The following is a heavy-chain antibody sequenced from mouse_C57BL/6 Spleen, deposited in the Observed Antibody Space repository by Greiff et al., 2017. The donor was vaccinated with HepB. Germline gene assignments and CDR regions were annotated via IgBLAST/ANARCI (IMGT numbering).Heavy chain of an antibody. CDR1: GYTFTSYW. J-gene: IGHJ1*03. Sequence: QVQLQQSGTELVKPGASVKLSCKASGYTFTSYWMHWVKQRPGQGLEWIGNINPSNGGTNYNEKFKSKATLTVDKSSSTAYMQLSSLTSEDSAVYYCARSRSTSHWYFDVWGTGTTVTVSS. CDR2: INPSNGGT. CDR3: ARSRSTSHWYFDV. V-gene: IGHV1-53*01. D-gene: IGHD6-1*01.